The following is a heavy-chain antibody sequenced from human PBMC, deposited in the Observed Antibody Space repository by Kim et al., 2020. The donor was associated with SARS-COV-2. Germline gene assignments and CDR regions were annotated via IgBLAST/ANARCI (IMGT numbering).Heavy chain of an antibody. CDR1: GFPFSNAW. CDR3: TTEQGVHPPQPFSPSSPVRIPRRIRAAWPLAASHRTSFWY. J-gene: IGHJ2*01. V-gene: IGHV3-15*01. CDR2: IKSKSADETT. Sequence: GGSLRLSCAASGFPFSNAWMSWVRQAPGKGLEWVGRIKSKSADETTDYAAPVKGRFIVSRDDSRNTLYLQMDSLKTEDTAVYYCTTEQGVHPPQPFSPSSPVRIPRRIRAAWPLAASHRTSFWY. D-gene: IGHD6-25*01.